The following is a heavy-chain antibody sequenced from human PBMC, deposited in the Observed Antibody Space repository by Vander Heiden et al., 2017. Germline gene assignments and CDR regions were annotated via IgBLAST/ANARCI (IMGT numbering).Heavy chain of an antibody. CDR2: INDSGGSA. Sequence: EVQLLESGGCLVQPGASLRLSCAASGFTFSTYAMSWVRQAPGKGLEWLSSINDSGGSAYYADSVKGRFTISRDNSKNTLYLQMNSLRAEDTAVYYCAKSHCSGTSCYGRRFDPWGQGTLVTVSS. CDR3: AKSHCSGTSCYGRRFDP. CDR1: GFTFSTYA. D-gene: IGHD2-2*01. V-gene: IGHV3-23*01. J-gene: IGHJ5*02.